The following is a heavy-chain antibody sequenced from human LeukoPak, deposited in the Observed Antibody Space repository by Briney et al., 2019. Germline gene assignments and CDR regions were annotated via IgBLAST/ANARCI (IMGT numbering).Heavy chain of an antibody. D-gene: IGHD4-23*01. V-gene: IGHV1-18*01. CDR1: GYTFTSYG. CDR2: ISAYNGNT. CDR3: ARHPMTTVVPGYYYYYGIDV. J-gene: IGHJ6*02. Sequence: GASVTVSYKASGYTFTSYGVSWVRQAPGQGLEWMGWISAYNGNTNYAQKLQGRVTITTDTSTSTAYMELRSLRSDDTAVYYCARHPMTTVVPGYYYYYGIDVWGQGTTVTVSS.